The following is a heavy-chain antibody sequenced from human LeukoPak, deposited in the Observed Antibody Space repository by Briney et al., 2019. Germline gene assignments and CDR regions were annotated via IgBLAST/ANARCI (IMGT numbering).Heavy chain of an antibody. J-gene: IGHJ5*02. CDR1: GYTFTSYD. V-gene: IGHV1-8*01. Sequence: ASVKVSCKASGYTFTSYDINWVRQATGQGLEWMGWMNPNSGNTGYAQKFQGRVTMTRNTSISTAYMELSSLRSEDTAVYYCARGDYDFWSGYYKGRLGFGPWGQGTLVTVSS. CDR2: MNPNSGNT. CDR3: ARGDYDFWSGYYKGRLGFGP. D-gene: IGHD3-3*01.